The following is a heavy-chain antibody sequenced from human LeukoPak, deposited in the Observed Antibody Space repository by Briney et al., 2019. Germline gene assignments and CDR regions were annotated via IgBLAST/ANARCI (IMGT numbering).Heavy chain of an antibody. CDR1: GFTFSSYA. V-gene: IGHV3-23*01. J-gene: IGHJ5*02. CDR2: ISGSGGST. Sequence: GGSLRLSCAASGFTFSSYAMSWVRQAPGKGLEWVSAISGSGGSTYYADSVKGRFTISRDNSKNTLYLQMNSLRAEDTAVYYCAKANVVVVVPAAPNTAWGQGTLVTVSS. CDR3: AKANVVVVVPAAPNTA. D-gene: IGHD2-2*01.